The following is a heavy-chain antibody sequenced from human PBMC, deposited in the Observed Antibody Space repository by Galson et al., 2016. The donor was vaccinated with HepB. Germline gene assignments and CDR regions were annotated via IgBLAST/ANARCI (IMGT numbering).Heavy chain of an antibody. Sequence: SVKVSCKASGYTFTTYAINWVRQAPGQGPEWMGWINTNTGHPTYAQGFTGRFVFSLDTSVSTAYLQISSLKAEDTAVYYCARDLIGGFDYWGQGTLVTVSS. CDR1: GYTFTTYA. V-gene: IGHV7-4-1*02. CDR3: ARDLIGGFDY. J-gene: IGHJ4*02. CDR2: INTNTGHP. D-gene: IGHD3-10*01.